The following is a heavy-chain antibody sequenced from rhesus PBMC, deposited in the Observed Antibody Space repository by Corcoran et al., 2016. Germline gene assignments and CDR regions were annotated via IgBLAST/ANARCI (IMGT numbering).Heavy chain of an antibody. CDR2: IYGIGSGN. V-gene: IGHV4S11*01. CDR1: GGSISSNY. J-gene: IGHJ4*01. Sequence: QVQLQESGPGLVKPLETLSLTCAVSGGSISSNYWSWIRQPPGKGLGWMGYIYGIGSGNNYNPTLKSRVTRAVDTSKNQFSLKRSAVTAADTAVYYCARQGAYYSGSYYYFLDYWGQGVLVTVSS. D-gene: IGHD3-16*01. CDR3: ARQGAYYSGSYYYFLDY.